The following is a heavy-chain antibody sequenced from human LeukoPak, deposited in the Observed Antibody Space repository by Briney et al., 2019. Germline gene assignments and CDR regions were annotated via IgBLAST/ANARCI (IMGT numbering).Heavy chain of an antibody. Sequence: SVKVSCKASGGTFSSYAISWVRQAPGQGLEWMGGIIPIFGTANYAQKFQGRVTITTDESTSTAYMELSSLRSEDTAVYYCASSMSSSSGHYYYMDVWGKGTTVTVSS. D-gene: IGHD6-6*01. CDR3: ASSMSSSSGHYYYMDV. J-gene: IGHJ6*03. CDR1: GGTFSSYA. V-gene: IGHV1-69*05. CDR2: IIPIFGTA.